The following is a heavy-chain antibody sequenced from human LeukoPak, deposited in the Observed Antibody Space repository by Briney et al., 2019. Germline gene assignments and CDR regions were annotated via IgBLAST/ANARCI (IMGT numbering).Heavy chain of an antibody. D-gene: IGHD4-17*01. CDR3: AKELENYGDYVEGFDI. CDR1: GFTFSSYA. J-gene: IGHJ3*02. Sequence: PGGSLRLSCAASGFTFSSYAMTWVRQAPGKGLEWVSGTSRSGGSTYYADSVKGRFIISRDNSKNTLYLQMNSLRAEDTAVYYCAKELENYGDYVEGFDIWGQGTMVTVSS. V-gene: IGHV3-23*01. CDR2: TSRSGGST.